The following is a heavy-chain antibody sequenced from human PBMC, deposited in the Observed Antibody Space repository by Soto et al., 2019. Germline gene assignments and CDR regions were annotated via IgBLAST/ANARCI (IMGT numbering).Heavy chain of an antibody. V-gene: IGHV1-18*01. D-gene: IGHD6-19*01. J-gene: IGHJ4*02. CDR2: IIPILGNT. Sequence: ASVKVSCKASGGTFSSYTISWVRQAPGQGLEWMGRIIPILGNTNYAQKLQGRVTMTTDTSTSTAYMELRSLRSDDTAVYYCARDGAVAMKEFDYWGQGTLVTVSS. CDR3: ARDGAVAMKEFDY. CDR1: GGTFSSYT.